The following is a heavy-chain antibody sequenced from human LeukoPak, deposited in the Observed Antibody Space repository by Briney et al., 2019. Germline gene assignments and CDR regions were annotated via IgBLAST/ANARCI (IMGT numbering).Heavy chain of an antibody. Sequence: ASVKVSCKASGYTFTSYDINWVRQATGQGLEWMGWMNPNSGNTGYAQKFQGRVTMTRNTSISTAYMELSSLRSEDTAVYYCARGRRVIIKGTLGYYYGMDVWGQGTMVTVSS. CDR3: ARGRRVIIKGTLGYYYGMDV. CDR1: GYTFTSYD. V-gene: IGHV1-8*01. CDR2: MNPNSGNT. J-gene: IGHJ6*02. D-gene: IGHD3-9*01.